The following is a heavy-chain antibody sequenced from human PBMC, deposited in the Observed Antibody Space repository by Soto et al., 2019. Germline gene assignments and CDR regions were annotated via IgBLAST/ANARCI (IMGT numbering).Heavy chain of an antibody. D-gene: IGHD3-3*01. CDR2: INHSGST. J-gene: IGHJ4*02. V-gene: IGHV4-34*01. Sequence: QVQLQQWGAGLLKPSETLSLTSAVYGGSFSGYYWSWIRQPPGKGLEWIGEINHSGSTNYNPSLKSRVTISVDTSKNQFSLKLSSVTAADTAVYYCARNYDFWSGYFPFDYWGQGTLVTVSS. CDR3: ARNYDFWSGYFPFDY. CDR1: GGSFSGYY.